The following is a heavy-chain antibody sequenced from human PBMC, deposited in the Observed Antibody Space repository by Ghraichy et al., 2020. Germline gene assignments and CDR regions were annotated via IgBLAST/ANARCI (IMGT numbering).Heavy chain of an antibody. V-gene: IGHV4-34*01. CDR2: INHSGST. D-gene: IGHD3-9*01. CDR1: GGSFSGYY. Sequence: SQTLSLTCAVYGGSFSGYYWSWIRQPPGKGLEWIGEINHSGSTNYNPSLKSRVTISVDTSKNQFSLKLSSVTAADTAVYYCARGSVLRYFDWLLSTRFFSYGMDVWGQGTTVTVSS. CDR3: ARGSVLRYFDWLLSTRFFSYGMDV. J-gene: IGHJ6*02.